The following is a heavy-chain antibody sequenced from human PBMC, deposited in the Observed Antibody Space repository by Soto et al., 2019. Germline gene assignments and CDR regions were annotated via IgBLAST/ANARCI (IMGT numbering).Heavy chain of an antibody. CDR2: FDPEDGET. D-gene: IGHD6-19*01. Sequence: ASVTVCCKVSGYTLTELSMHWVRQAPGKGLEWMGGFDPEDGETIYAQKFQGRVTMTEDTSTDTAYMELSSLRSEDTAVYYCATYSSGWYYFDYWGQGTLVTVSS. CDR3: ATYSSGWYYFDY. J-gene: IGHJ4*02. CDR1: GYTLTELS. V-gene: IGHV1-24*01.